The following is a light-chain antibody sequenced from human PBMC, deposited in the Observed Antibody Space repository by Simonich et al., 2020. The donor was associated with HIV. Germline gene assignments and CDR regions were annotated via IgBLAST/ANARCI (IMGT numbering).Light chain of an antibody. Sequence: EIVMTQSPATLSVSPGERATLSCRVSQNVASNLAWYQQKPGQAPRLLIYGASTRATGIPARFSGSGSGTDFTLTISSLQPDDFASYYCQQYNSNYPTFGQGTKVEIK. V-gene: IGKV3-15*01. CDR3: QQYNSNYPT. CDR2: GAS. J-gene: IGKJ1*01. CDR1: QNVASN.